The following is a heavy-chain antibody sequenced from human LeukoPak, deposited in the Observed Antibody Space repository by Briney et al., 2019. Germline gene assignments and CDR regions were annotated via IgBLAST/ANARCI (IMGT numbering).Heavy chain of an antibody. J-gene: IGHJ4*02. V-gene: IGHV1-18*04. D-gene: IGHD6-19*01. CDR1: GYTFTSYY. CDR2: ISAYNGNT. Sequence: ASVKVSCKASGYTFTSYYMHWVRQAPGQGLEWMGWISAYNGNTNYAQKLQGRVTMTTDTSTSTAYMELRSLRSDDTAVYYCAREGTEGSSGWYFDYWGQGTLVTVSS. CDR3: AREGTEGSSGWYFDY.